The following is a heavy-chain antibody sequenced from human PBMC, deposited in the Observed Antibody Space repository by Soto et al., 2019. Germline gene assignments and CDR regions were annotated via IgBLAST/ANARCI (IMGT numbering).Heavy chain of an antibody. D-gene: IGHD6-19*01. J-gene: IGHJ4*02. V-gene: IGHV1-3*01. CDR1: GYTFTSYA. Sequence: QVQLVQSGAEVKKPGASVKVSCKASGYTFTSYAMHWVRQAPGQRLEWMGWINAGNGNTKYSQKFQGRVTITRDTSASTAYMELSSLRSEDTAVYYCARGGPAARYSSGWDYWGQGTLVTVSS. CDR3: ARGGPAARYSSGWDY. CDR2: INAGNGNT.